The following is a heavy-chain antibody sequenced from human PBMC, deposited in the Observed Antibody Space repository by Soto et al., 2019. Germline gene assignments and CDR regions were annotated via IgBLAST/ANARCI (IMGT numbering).Heavy chain of an antibody. Sequence: SVKVSCKASGGTFSSYAISWVRQAPGQGLEWMGGIIPIFGTANYAQKFQGRVTITADESTSTAYMELSSLRSEDTAVYYCARGAGSSSWYGPGGPYYYYGMDVWGQGTTVTVS. V-gene: IGHV1-69*13. D-gene: IGHD6-13*01. CDR1: GGTFSSYA. CDR3: ARGAGSSSWYGPGGPYYYYGMDV. CDR2: IIPIFGTA. J-gene: IGHJ6*02.